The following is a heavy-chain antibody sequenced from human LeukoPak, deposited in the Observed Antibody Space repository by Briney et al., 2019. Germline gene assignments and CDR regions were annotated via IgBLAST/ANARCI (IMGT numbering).Heavy chain of an antibody. J-gene: IGHJ4*02. CDR3: ARNGGNSDFDY. D-gene: IGHD4-23*01. V-gene: IGHV4-4*02. Sequence: PSETLSLTCAVSGGSISSSSGNCWTWVRQPPGKGLEWIGEIYHSGSTNYNPSLKSRVTMSLDKSKNQFSLKLSSVTAADTAVYYCARNGGNSDFDYWGQGTLVTVSS. CDR2: IYHSGST. CDR1: GGSISSSSGNC.